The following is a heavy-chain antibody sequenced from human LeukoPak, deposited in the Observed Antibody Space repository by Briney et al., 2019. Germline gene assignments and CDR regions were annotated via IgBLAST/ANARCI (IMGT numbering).Heavy chain of an antibody. CDR2: IYYSETT. D-gene: IGHD3-9*01. CDR3: ARQRADYFYYYVDV. Sequence: SETLSLTCTVSGGSIGTTNYYWGWLRQPPGKGLEWIGSIYYSETTYDNPSLESRVTISIETSKNQFSLKLSSVTAADTAVYYCARQRADYFYYYVDVWGKGTRSPSP. CDR1: GGSIGTTNYY. V-gene: IGHV4-39*01. J-gene: IGHJ6*03.